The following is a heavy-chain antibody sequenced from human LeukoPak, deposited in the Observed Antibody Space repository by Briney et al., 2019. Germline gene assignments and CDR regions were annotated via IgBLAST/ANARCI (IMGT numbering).Heavy chain of an antibody. CDR2: IYYSGST. CDR1: GYSFSSGC. Sequence: SETLSLACALPGYSFSSGCWNWIRQPPGKGLEWIGYIYYSGSTNYNPSLKSRVTISVDTSKNQFSLKLSSVTAADTAVYYCAREYDYVWGTRAFDIWGQGTMVTVSS. J-gene: IGHJ3*02. V-gene: IGHV4-59*01. D-gene: IGHD3-16*01. CDR3: AREYDYVWGTRAFDI.